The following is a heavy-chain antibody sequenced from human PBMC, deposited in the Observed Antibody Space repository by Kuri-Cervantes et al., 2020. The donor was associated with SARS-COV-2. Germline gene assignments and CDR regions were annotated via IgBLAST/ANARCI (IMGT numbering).Heavy chain of an antibody. V-gene: IGHV3-53*01. CDR1: GFTVSRNY. Sequence: GGSLRLSCAVSGFTVSRNYMSWVRQAPGKGLEWVSVTYSGGNAYYADSVKGRFTISTDDSKNTLYLQLNSLRAEDSAVYYCAGQGYCSGGSCYSGAMDVWGQGTTVTVSS. J-gene: IGHJ6*02. CDR3: AGQGYCSGGSCYSGAMDV. D-gene: IGHD2-15*01. CDR2: TYSGGNA.